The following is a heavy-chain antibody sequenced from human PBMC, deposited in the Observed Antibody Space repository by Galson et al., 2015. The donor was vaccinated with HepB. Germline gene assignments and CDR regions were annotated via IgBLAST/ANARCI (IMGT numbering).Heavy chain of an antibody. Sequence: GYTFTSYYMHWVRQAPGQGLEWMGIINPSGGSTSYAQKFQGRVTMTRDTSTSTVYMELSSLRSEDTAVYYCARDLYYFGSSGYYHHYYYYYGMDVWGQGTTVTVSS. J-gene: IGHJ6*02. CDR2: INPSGGST. CDR3: ARDLYYFGSSGYYHHYYYYYGMDV. CDR1: GYTFTSYY. D-gene: IGHD3-22*01. V-gene: IGHV1-46*01.